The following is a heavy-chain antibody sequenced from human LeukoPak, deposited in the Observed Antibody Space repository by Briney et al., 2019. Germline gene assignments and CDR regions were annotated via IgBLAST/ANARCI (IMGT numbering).Heavy chain of an antibody. J-gene: IGHJ4*02. D-gene: IGHD6-19*01. CDR2: ISAYNGNT. CDR1: GYTFTGYY. CDR3: AREIGHNRYSSGWFPLDY. V-gene: IGHV1-18*04. Sequence: ASVKVSCKASGYTFTGYYMHWVRQAPGQGLEWMGWISAYNGNTNYAQKLQGRVTMTTDTSTSTAYMELRSLRSHDTAVYYCAREIGHNRYSSGWFPLDYWGQGTLVTVSS.